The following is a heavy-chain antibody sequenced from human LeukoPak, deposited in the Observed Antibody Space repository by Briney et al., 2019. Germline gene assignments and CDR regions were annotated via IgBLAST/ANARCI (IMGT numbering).Heavy chain of an antibody. V-gene: IGHV1-2*06. Sequence: ASVKVSCKPSGYTFTGYYVHWVRQAPGQGIEWMGRINPSSGGTTYAQSFQGRVTMTRDTSISTAYMKLSSLRSDDTAVYYCARGLWYDAFDIWGQGTMVTVSS. J-gene: IGHJ3*02. CDR2: INPSSGGT. CDR3: ARGLWYDAFDI. D-gene: IGHD2-15*01. CDR1: GYTFTGYY.